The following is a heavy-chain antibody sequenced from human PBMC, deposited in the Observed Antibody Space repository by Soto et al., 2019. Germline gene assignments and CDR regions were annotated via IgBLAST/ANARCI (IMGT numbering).Heavy chain of an antibody. CDR1: GFTFSSYW. D-gene: IGHD3-3*01. Sequence: EVQLVESGGGLVQPGGSLRLSCEASGFTFSSYWMSWVRQAPGKGLEWVANIKQDGSEKYYVDSVKGRFTISRDNAKNSLYLQMNSLRAEDTAVYYCARDRYSYYDFWSGSLPYYYYGMDVWGQGTTVTVSS. V-gene: IGHV3-7*01. CDR3: ARDRYSYYDFWSGSLPYYYYGMDV. CDR2: IKQDGSEK. J-gene: IGHJ6*02.